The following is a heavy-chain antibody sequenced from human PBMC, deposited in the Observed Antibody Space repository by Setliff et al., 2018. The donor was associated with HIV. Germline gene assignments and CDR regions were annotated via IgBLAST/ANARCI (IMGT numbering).Heavy chain of an antibody. D-gene: IGHD3-10*01. Sequence: SETLSLTCAVYGGSFSGYYWSWIRQSPGKGLEWIGEINYGRTTNYNPSLESRVTISVDTSKNQFSLRMKSVNAGDTGKYYCVRRRGPMVRGVDPSPSYYFDYWGQGALVTVSS. V-gene: IGHV4-34*01. CDR2: INYGRTT. J-gene: IGHJ4*02. CDR1: GGSFSGYY. CDR3: VRRRGPMVRGVDPSPSYYFDY.